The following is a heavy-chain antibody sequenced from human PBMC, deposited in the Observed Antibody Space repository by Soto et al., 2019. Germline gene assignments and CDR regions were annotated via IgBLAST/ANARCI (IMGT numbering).Heavy chain of an antibody. CDR1: GYSFTSYW. D-gene: IGHD3-10*01. CDR3: AIIPYYYGSGSYYNH. J-gene: IGHJ4*02. CDR2: IYPGDSDT. Sequence: GESLKISCKGSGYSFTSYWIGWVRQMPVKGLEWMGIIYPGDSDTRYSPSFQGQVTISADKSISTAYLQWSSLKASDTAMYYCAIIPYYYGSGSYYNHWGQGTLVTVSS. V-gene: IGHV5-51*01.